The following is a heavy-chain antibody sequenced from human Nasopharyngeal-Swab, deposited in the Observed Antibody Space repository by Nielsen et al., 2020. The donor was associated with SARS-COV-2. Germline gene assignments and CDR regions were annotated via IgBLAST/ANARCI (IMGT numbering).Heavy chain of an antibody. D-gene: IGHD3-3*01. J-gene: IGHJ6*02. CDR2: ISSSSSYI. CDR1: GFTFNNYN. Sequence: GESLKISCAASGFTFNNYNFNWVRQAPGEGLEWVSSISSSSSYIYYAGSVKGRFTISRDNAKNSLYLQMNSLRAEDTAVYYCARDGLDYDFWSAYFMDVWGQGTTVTVSS. V-gene: IGHV3-21*01. CDR3: ARDGLDYDFWSAYFMDV.